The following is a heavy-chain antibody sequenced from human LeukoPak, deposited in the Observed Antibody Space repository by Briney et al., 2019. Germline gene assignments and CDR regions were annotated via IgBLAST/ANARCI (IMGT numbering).Heavy chain of an antibody. J-gene: IGHJ3*02. Sequence: PSGTLSLTCAVSGDSISNNNWWSWVRQPPGKGLEWIGEIFHSGDTNYKPSLKSRVTISVDKSKNQFSLKLSSVTAADTAVYHCAGAHCGGDCYSGRAFDIWGQGTMVTVSS. D-gene: IGHD2-21*02. CDR3: AGAHCGGDCYSGRAFDI. V-gene: IGHV4-4*02. CDR2: IFHSGDT. CDR1: GDSISNNNW.